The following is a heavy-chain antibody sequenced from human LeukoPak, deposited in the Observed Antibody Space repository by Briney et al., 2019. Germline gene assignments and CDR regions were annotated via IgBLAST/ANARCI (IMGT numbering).Heavy chain of an antibody. Sequence: SQTLSLTCTVSGGSISSGDYYWSWIRQPPGKGLEWIGYIYYSGSTYYNPSLKSRVTISVDTSKNQFSLKLSSVTAADTAVYYCAREMSWPGYFDYWGQGTLVTVSS. J-gene: IGHJ4*02. CDR1: GGSISSGDYY. CDR3: AREMSWPGYFDY. D-gene: IGHD5-12*01. CDR2: IYYSGST. V-gene: IGHV4-30-4*08.